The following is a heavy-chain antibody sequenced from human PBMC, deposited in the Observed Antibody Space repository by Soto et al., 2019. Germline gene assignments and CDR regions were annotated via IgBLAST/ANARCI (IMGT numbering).Heavy chain of an antibody. Sequence: PGGSLRLSCAAAGFAFSDGCMNWVRQAPGKGLEWVGRIKSKTDGGTTDYAAPVKGRFTISRDDSKNTLYLQMNSLKTEDTAVYYCTTGWGTVYYDSSGREKPLSNYWGQGTLVTVSS. CDR3: TTGWGTVYYDSSGREKPLSNY. D-gene: IGHD3-22*01. CDR1: GFAFSDGC. CDR2: IKSKTDGGTT. J-gene: IGHJ4*02. V-gene: IGHV3-15*07.